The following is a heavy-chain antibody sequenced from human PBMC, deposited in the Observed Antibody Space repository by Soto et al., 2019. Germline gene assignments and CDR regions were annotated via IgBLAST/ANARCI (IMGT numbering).Heavy chain of an antibody. D-gene: IGHD3-9*01. CDR2: IYYSGST. V-gene: IGHV4-59*05. Sequence: SETLSLTCTVSGGSITSYYWTWIRQPPGKGLEWIGSIYYSGSTYYNPSLKSRVTISVDTSKNQFSLKLSSVTAADTAVYYCARGTDFDWLFDPTQPFDYWGQGTLVTVSS. J-gene: IGHJ4*02. CDR3: ARGTDFDWLFDPTQPFDY. CDR1: GGSITSYY.